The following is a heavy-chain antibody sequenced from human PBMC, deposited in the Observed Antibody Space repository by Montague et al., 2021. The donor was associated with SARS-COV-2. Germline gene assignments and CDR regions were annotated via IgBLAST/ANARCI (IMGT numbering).Heavy chain of an antibody. V-gene: IGHV4-61*08. CDR1: GGSVTSGDYY. D-gene: IGHD2-2*01. CDR3: ATEMPAYDVFDI. Sequence: SDTLSLTCTVSGGSVTSGDYYWTWIRQPPGKGLEGIGYIYNTGRTNYNPSLKSRVTISMDTSKNQFSLKVDSVSAADAAVYYCATEMPAYDVFDIWGQGIMVTVSS. CDR2: IYNTGRT. J-gene: IGHJ3*02.